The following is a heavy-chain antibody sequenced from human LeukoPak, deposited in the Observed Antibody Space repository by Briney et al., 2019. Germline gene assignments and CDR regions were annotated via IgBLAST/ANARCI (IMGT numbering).Heavy chain of an antibody. CDR1: GFTFGSSV. J-gene: IGHJ4*02. CDR3: AKSSYYDTSGFYREYYFDY. CDR2: MSSSGGST. D-gene: IGHD3-22*01. V-gene: IGHV3-23*01. Sequence: GGSLRLSCAASGFTFGSSVMNWVRQAPGKGLEWVSSMSSSGGSTYYADSVKGRFTFSRDNPKNTLYLQMNSLRAEDTAVYYCAKSSYYDTSGFYREYYFDYWGQGTLVTVSS.